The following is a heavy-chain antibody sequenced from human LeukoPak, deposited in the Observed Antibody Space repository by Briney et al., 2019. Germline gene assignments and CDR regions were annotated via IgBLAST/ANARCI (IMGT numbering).Heavy chain of an antibody. CDR1: GNGKTFTSYY. V-gene: IGHV1-46*01. CDR3: AREAAAGTTSFDY. CDR2: INPSGGRT. J-gene: IGHJ4*02. Sequence: ASVKVSCKASGNGKTFTSYYMHWVRQAPGQGLEWMGIINPSGGRTRYAQKFQGRVTMTRDTSTSTLYMELSSLRSEDTAVYYCAREAAAGTTSFDYWGQGTLVTVSS. D-gene: IGHD6-13*01.